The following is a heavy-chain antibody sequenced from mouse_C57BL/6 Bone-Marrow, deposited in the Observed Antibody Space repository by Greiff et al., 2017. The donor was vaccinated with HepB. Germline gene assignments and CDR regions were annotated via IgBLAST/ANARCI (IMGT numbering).Heavy chain of an antibody. D-gene: IGHD2-3*01. V-gene: IGHV1-4*01. CDR2: INPSSGYT. J-gene: IGHJ2*01. CDR1: GYTFTSYT. CDR3: ARDGYPYYFDY. Sequence: VQLQQSGAELARPGASVKMSCKASGYTFTSYTMHWVKQRPGQGLEWIGYINPSSGYTKYNQKFKDKATLTADKSSSTAYMQLSSLTSEDSAVYYCARDGYPYYFDYWGQGTTRTVSS.